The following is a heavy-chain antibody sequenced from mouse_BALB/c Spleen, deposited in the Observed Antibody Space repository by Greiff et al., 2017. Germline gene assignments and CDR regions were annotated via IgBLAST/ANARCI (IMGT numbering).Heavy chain of an antibody. J-gene: IGHJ4*01. D-gene: IGHD2-4*01. CDR2: ISSGSSTI. V-gene: IGHV5-17*02. CDR3: AVIYYDYLYAMDY. CDR1: GFTFSSFG. Sequence: DVMLVESGGGLVQPGGSRKLSCAASGFTFSSFGMHWVRQAPEKGLEWVAYISSGSSTIYYADTVKGRFTISGDNPKNTLFLQKTSLRSEDTAMYYCAVIYYDYLYAMDYWGQGTSVTVSS.